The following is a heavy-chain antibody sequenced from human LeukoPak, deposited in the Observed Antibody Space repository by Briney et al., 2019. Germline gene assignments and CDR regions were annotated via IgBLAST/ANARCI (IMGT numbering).Heavy chain of an antibody. CDR1: GFTLSSYN. CDR3: TRDHGLDV. CDR2: INSDGSAT. V-gene: IGHV3-74*01. Sequence: PGGSLRLSCEASGFTLSSYNMNWVRQAPGKGLMWVSQINSDGSATSCADPVKGRCTISRDNAKNMLYLEMNSLRVEDTAVYFCTRDHGLDVWGQGTTVTVSS. J-gene: IGHJ6*02.